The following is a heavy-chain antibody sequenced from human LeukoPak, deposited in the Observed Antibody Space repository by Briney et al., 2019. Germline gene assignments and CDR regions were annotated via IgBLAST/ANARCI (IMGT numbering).Heavy chain of an antibody. Sequence: GGSLRLSCAASGFTFSSYGMHWVRQAPGKGLEWVAVIWYGGSNKYYADSVKGRFTISRDNSKNTLYLQMNSLRAEDTAVYYCASALRYSSGLEAFDIWGQGTMVTVSS. CDR1: GFTFSSYG. D-gene: IGHD6-19*01. CDR2: IWYGGSNK. CDR3: ASALRYSSGLEAFDI. V-gene: IGHV3-33*08. J-gene: IGHJ3*02.